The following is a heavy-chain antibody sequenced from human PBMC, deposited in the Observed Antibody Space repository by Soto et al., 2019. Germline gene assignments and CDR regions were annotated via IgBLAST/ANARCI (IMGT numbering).Heavy chain of an antibody. J-gene: IGHJ6*02. CDR3: AREVTMVRGVTIRGGMDV. Sequence: TSETLSLTCAVSGGSISSSNWWSWVRQPPGKGLEWIGEIYHSGSTNYNPSLKSRVTISVDKSKNQFSLKLSSVTAADTAVYYCAREVTMVRGVTIRGGMDVWGQGTTVTVSS. CDR1: GGSISSSNW. CDR2: IYHSGST. V-gene: IGHV4-4*02. D-gene: IGHD3-10*01.